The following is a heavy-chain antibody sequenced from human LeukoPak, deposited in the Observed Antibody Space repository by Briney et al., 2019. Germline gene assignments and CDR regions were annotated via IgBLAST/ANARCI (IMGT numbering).Heavy chain of an antibody. J-gene: IGHJ3*02. D-gene: IGHD2-2*01. CDR1: GYTFTSYG. CDR3: ARVVPAAMVDAFDI. Sequence: ASVTVSCKASGYTFTSYGISWVRQAPGQGLEWMGWISAYNGNTNYAQKLQGRVTMTTDTSTSTAYMELRSLRSDDTAVYYCARVVPAAMVDAFDIWGQGTMVTVSS. CDR2: ISAYNGNT. V-gene: IGHV1-18*01.